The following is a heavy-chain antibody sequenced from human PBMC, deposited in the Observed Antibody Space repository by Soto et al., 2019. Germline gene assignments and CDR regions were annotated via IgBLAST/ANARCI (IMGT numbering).Heavy chain of an antibody. J-gene: IGHJ6*02. Sequence: PGGSLRLSCAASGFTFSNAWMSWVRQAPGKGLEWVGRIKSKTDGGTTDYAAPVKGRFTISRDDSKNTLYLQMNSLKTEDTAVYYCTTDPSITIFGVVIEDYYGMDVWGQGTTVTV. V-gene: IGHV3-15*01. CDR3: TTDPSITIFGVVIEDYYGMDV. CDR2: IKSKTDGGTT. D-gene: IGHD3-3*01. CDR1: GFTFSNAW.